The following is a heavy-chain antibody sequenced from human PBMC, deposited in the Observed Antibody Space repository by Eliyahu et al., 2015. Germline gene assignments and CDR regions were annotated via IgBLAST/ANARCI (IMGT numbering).Heavy chain of an antibody. D-gene: IGHD3-22*01. Sequence: EVQLVESGGGLVQPGGSLRLSCAASXFTVXSNYMSWVRQAPGKGXEWVSVIYSGGSTYYADSVKGRFTISRDNSKNTLYLQMNSLRAEDTAVYYCASGYDSHWPPIYAFDIWGQGTMVTVSS. V-gene: IGHV3-66*01. CDR1: XFTVXSNY. CDR2: IYSGGST. J-gene: IGHJ3*02. CDR3: ASGYDSHWPPIYAFDI.